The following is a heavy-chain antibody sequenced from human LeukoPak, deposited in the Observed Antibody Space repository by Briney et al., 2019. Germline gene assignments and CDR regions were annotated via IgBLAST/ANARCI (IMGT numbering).Heavy chain of an antibody. CDR2: INSNGDGT. D-gene: IGHD4-23*01. CDR1: GFTFSTYA. J-gene: IGHJ4*02. Sequence: GGSLRLSCAASGFTFSTYAMHWVRQAPGKGLEYVSAINSNGDGTYYANSVKGRFTISRDNSKNTLYLQMGSLRAEDMAVYYCARRLYGGNSGVDYWGQGTLVTVSS. CDR3: ARRLYGGNSGVDY. V-gene: IGHV3-64*01.